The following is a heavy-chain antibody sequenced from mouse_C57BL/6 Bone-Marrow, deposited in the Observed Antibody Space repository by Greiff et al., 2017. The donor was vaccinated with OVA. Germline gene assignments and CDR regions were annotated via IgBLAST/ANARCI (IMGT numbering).Heavy chain of an antibody. V-gene: IGHV1-81*01. CDR3: ARWGTTVVGY. D-gene: IGHD1-1*01. J-gene: IGHJ2*01. CDR2: IYPRSGNT. CDR1: GYTFTSYG. Sequence: QVQLQQSGAELARPGASVKLSCKASGYTFTSYGISWVKQRTGQGLEWIGEIYPRSGNTYYNEKFKGKATLTVDTSSSTAYMELHSLTSEDSAVYFCARWGTTVVGYWGQGTTLTVSS.